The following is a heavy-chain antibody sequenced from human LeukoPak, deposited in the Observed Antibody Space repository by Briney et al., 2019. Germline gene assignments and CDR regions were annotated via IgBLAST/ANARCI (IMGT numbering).Heavy chain of an antibody. D-gene: IGHD3-3*01. CDR1: GFTFSSYS. CDR2: ISSSSSYI. Sequence: PGGSLRLSCAASGFTFSSYSMNWVRQAPGKGLEWVSSISSSSSYIYYADSVKGRFTISRDNAKNSLYLQMNSLRAGDTAVYYCARVVKYYDFWSGYEPLFDYWGQGTLVTVSS. V-gene: IGHV3-21*01. J-gene: IGHJ4*02. CDR3: ARVVKYYDFWSGYEPLFDY.